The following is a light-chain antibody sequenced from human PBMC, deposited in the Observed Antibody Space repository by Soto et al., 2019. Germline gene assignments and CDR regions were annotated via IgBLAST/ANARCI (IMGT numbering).Light chain of an antibody. V-gene: IGKV3D-15*01. CDR3: HQYNGWPRGT. Sequence: DILMTQSPATVSVSLGDSVSLSCRANASISNNLAWYQQKPGQPPRLLIYSASTRAPGIPARVSGGGSGTQFSRTISSLQSDDFALYYCHQYNGWPRGTFGPGTRVEI. CDR1: ASISNN. CDR2: SAS. J-gene: IGKJ1*01.